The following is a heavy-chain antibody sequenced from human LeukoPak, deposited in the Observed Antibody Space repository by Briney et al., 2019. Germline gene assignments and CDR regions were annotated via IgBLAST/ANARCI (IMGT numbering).Heavy chain of an antibody. V-gene: IGHV5-51*01. CDR1: GYSFTGYW. CDR3: ARPGERSRRDWNLDQ. J-gene: IGHJ4*02. Sequence: GEALKISCKGSGYSFTGYWIGWVREMPGKGLEWMVIIYPGDSDTGYSPSFQGQVTISADKSISTAYLQWSSLKASDTAVYYCARPGERSRRDWNLDQWGQGTLVTVSS. CDR2: IYPGDSDT. D-gene: IGHD1-1*01.